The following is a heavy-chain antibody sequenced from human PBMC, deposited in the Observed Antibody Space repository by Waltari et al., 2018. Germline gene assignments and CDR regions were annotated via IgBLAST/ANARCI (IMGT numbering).Heavy chain of an antibody. Sequence: QVQLQESGPGLVKPSETLSLTCSVSGDSISSSSFYWGWIRQPPGKGLEWIGTIDSSATIYYNPSLNRRVTISEDTSKNQVSLRLRSVTAADTAVYYCARSGNYDILTGYSPDAFDVWGQGTMVTVSS. D-gene: IGHD3-9*01. V-gene: IGHV4-39*01. J-gene: IGHJ3*01. CDR3: ARSGNYDILTGYSPDAFDV. CDR1: GDSISSSSFY. CDR2: IDSSATI.